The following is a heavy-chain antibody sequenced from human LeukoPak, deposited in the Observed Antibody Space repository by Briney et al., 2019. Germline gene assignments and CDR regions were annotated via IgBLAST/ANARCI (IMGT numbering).Heavy chain of an antibody. V-gene: IGHV1-69*13. CDR2: IIPIFGTA. Sequence: ASVKVSCKASGYTFTSYYMHWVRQAPGQGLERMGGIIPIFGTANYAQKFQGRVTITADESTSTAYMELSSLRSEDTAVYYCARSTRATIVHLDYWGQGTLVTVSS. D-gene: IGHD5-12*01. CDR1: GYTFTSYY. CDR3: ARSTRATIVHLDY. J-gene: IGHJ4*02.